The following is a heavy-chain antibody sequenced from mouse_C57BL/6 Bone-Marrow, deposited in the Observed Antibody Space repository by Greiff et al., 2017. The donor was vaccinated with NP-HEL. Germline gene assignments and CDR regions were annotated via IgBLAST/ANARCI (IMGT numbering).Heavy chain of an antibody. CDR1: GFTFSSYA. CDR3: ARDSGTLFDY. V-gene: IGHV5-4*01. CDR2: ISDGGSYT. J-gene: IGHJ2*01. D-gene: IGHD4-1*01. Sequence: EVQLQESGGGLVKPGGSLKLSCAASGFTFSSYAMSWVRQTPEKRLEWVATISDGGSYTYYPDNVKGRFTISRDNAKNNLYLQMSHLKSEDTAMYYCARDSGTLFDYWGQGTTLTVSS.